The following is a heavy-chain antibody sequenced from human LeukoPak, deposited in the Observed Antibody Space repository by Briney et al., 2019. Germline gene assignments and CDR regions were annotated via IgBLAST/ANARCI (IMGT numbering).Heavy chain of an antibody. CDR3: ARDSKAMVRGVIIKYFDY. D-gene: IGHD3-10*01. V-gene: IGHV3-7*01. CDR2: IKQDGSEK. J-gene: IGHJ4*02. CDR1: GFTFSSYW. Sequence: GGSLRLSCAASGFTFSSYWMSWVRQAPGKGLEWVANIKQDGSEKYYVDSVKGRFTISRDNAKNSLYLQMNSLRAEDTAVYYCARDSKAMVRGVIIKYFDYWGQGTLVTVSS.